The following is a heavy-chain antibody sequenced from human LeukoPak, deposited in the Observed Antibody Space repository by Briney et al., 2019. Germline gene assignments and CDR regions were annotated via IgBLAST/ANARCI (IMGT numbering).Heavy chain of an antibody. CDR1: GYTLTELS. V-gene: IGHV1-24*01. D-gene: IGHD3-3*01. CDR2: FDPEDGET. Sequence: ASVKVSCKVSGYTLTELSMHWVRQAPGKGLEWMGGFDPEDGETIYAQKFQGRVTMTEDTSTDTAYMELSSLRSEDTAVYYCATVATIFGVVIIRGAFDIWGQGTMVTVSS. J-gene: IGHJ3*02. CDR3: ATVATIFGVVIIRGAFDI.